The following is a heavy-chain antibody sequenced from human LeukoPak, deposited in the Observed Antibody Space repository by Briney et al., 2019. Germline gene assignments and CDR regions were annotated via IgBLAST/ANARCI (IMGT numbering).Heavy chain of an antibody. CDR1: GFTFNRHW. Sequence: RXXXAASGFTFNRHWMNWVRQAPGKGLEWVANIKQGGGERNYVDSVKGRFTISRDDAKNSLYLQLNSLRVEDTAIYYCARGPDYGARTDYLDYWGQGALVTVSS. V-gene: IGHV3-7*03. J-gene: IGHJ4*02. D-gene: IGHD4-17*01. CDR3: ARGPDYGARTDYLDY. CDR2: IKQGGGER.